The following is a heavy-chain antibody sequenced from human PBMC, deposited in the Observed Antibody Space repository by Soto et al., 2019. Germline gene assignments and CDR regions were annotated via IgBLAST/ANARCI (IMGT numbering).Heavy chain of an antibody. J-gene: IGHJ6*02. Sequence: EVQLVESGGGLVQPGGSLRLSCAASGFTFSMYDMHWVRQATGKGLEWVSAIGSAGDTYYPDSVKGRFTTSRENAKNSLDLQMNSLRAEDTAVYYCATSSRTYYYYAMDVWGQGTTVTVSS. CDR2: IGSAGDT. CDR1: GFTFSMYD. D-gene: IGHD6-13*01. V-gene: IGHV3-13*01. CDR3: ATSSRTYYYYAMDV.